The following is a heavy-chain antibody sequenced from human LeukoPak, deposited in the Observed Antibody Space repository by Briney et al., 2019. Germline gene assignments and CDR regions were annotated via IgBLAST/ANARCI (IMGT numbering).Heavy chain of an antibody. Sequence: SETLSLTCTVSGGSISSYYWSWIRQPPGKGLEWIGYIHYSGSTNYNPSLKSRVTISVDTSKNQFSLKLSSVTAADTAVYYCARDQGGNFDYWGQGTLVTVSS. CDR2: IHYSGST. CDR1: GGSISSYY. V-gene: IGHV4-59*01. D-gene: IGHD3-16*01. J-gene: IGHJ4*02. CDR3: ARDQGGNFDY.